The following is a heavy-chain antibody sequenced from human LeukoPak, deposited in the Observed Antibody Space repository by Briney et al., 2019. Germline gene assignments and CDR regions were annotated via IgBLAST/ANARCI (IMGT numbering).Heavy chain of an antibody. CDR3: ARAATVTTALIGNWFDP. D-gene: IGHD4-17*01. J-gene: IGHJ5*02. V-gene: IGHV1-8*01. CDR2: MSPNSGNT. Sequence: ASVKVSCKASGYTFISNDINWVRQAPGQGLEWMGWMSPNSGNTGYAQKFQGRVTMTRDTSISTAYMELSRLRSDDTAVYYCARAATVTTALIGNWFDPWGQGTLVTVSS. CDR1: GYTFISND.